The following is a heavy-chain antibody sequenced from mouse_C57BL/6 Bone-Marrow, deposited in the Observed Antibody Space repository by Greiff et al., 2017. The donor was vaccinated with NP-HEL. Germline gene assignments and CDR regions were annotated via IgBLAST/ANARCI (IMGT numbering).Heavy chain of an antibody. J-gene: IGHJ4*01. Sequence: EVKLVESGGGLVQPGGSLSLSCAASGFTFTDYYMSWVRQPPGKALEWLGFIRNKANGYTTEYSASVKGRFTISRDNSQSILYLQMNALRAEDSATYYCASTTVGAMDYWGQGTSVTVSS. CDR2: IRNKANGYTT. V-gene: IGHV7-3*01. CDR1: GFTFTDYY. CDR3: ASTTVGAMDY. D-gene: IGHD1-1*01.